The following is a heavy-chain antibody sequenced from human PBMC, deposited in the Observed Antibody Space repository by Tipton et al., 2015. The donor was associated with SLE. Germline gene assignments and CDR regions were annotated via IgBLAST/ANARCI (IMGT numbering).Heavy chain of an antibody. V-gene: IGHV4-59*11. CDR2: IYYSGST. J-gene: IGHJ4*02. CDR1: GDSISSHY. D-gene: IGHD6-13*01. CDR3: ASWDSSSWSLYS. Sequence: TLSLTCTVSGDSISSHYWAWIRQSPGKGLEWIGYIYYSGSTTYNPSLKGRVTISVDTSKNQFSLQLNSVTPEDTAVYYCASWDSSSWSLYSWGPGTLVTVSS.